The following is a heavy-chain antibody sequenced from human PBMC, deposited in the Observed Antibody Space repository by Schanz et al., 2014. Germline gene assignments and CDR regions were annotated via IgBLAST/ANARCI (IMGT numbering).Heavy chain of an antibody. CDR2: MYINSGST. Sequence: EVQLVESGGGLIQPGGSLRLSCAVSGFTVNTNYMSWVRQAPGKGLEWISSMYINSGSTQYADSVKGRFTISRDNSRNTLYLQMNSLTGDDTAMYFCAKDLLPWNDPRPFDYWGRGTLVTVSS. CDR1: GFTVNTNY. J-gene: IGHJ4*02. D-gene: IGHD1-1*01. CDR3: AKDLLPWNDPRPFDY. V-gene: IGHV3-66*03.